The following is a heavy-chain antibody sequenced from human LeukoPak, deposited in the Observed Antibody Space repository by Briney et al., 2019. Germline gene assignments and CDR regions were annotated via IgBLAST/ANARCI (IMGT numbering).Heavy chain of an antibody. CDR2: IKQDGSER. CDR1: GLTFSSYW. V-gene: IGHV3-7*01. Sequence: PGGSLRLSCAASGLTFSSYWMSWVRQAPGKGLEWVANIKQDGSERYYVDSLKGQFTISRDNAKNSLYLQMNSLRAEDTAVYYCARVASYAFDIWGQGTMVTVSS. CDR3: ARVASYAFDI. J-gene: IGHJ3*02. D-gene: IGHD6-6*01.